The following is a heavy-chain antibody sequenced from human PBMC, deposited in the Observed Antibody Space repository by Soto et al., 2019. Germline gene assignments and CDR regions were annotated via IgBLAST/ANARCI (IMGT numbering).Heavy chain of an antibody. V-gene: IGHV3-15*01. CDR2: IKRNSNGGTT. CDR1: GFTFSNAW. J-gene: IGHJ4*02. D-gene: IGHD2-21*01. CDR3: TPGVLCI. Sequence: EVQLVESGGGLVKPGGSLRLSCAASGFTFSNAWMSWVRQAPGRGLEWVGRIKRNSNGGTTDYAAPVKGRFTISSDDSKNTLYMQMNSLKTEDTAVYYCTPGVLCIWGQGTLVTVSS.